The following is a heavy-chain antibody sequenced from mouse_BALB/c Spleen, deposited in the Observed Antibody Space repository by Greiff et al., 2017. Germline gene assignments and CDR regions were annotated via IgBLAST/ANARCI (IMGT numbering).Heavy chain of an antibody. J-gene: IGHJ1*01. D-gene: IGHD1-2*01. V-gene: IGHV5-6-3*01. CDR1: GFTFSSYG. Sequence: EVQQVESGGGLVQPGGSLKLSCAASGFTFSSYGMSWVRQTPDKRLELVATINSNGGSTYYPDSVKGRFTISRDNAKNTLYLQMSSLKSEDTAMYYCARDSTTALYWYFDVWGAGTTVTVSS. CDR3: ARDSTTALYWYFDV. CDR2: INSNGGST.